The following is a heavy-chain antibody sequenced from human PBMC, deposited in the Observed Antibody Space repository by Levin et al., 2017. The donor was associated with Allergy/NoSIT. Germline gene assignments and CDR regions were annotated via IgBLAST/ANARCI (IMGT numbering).Heavy chain of an antibody. CDR1: GFTFSSYS. CDR2: ISSSSSYI. J-gene: IGHJ4*02. D-gene: IGHD2-15*01. CDR3: ARVGGWRQLSLDY. Sequence: GESLKISCAASGFTFSSYSMNWVRQAPGKGLEWVSSISSSSSYIYYADSVKGRFTISRDNAKNSLYLQMNSLRAEDTAVYYCARVGGWRQLSLDYWGQGTLVTVSS. V-gene: IGHV3-21*01.